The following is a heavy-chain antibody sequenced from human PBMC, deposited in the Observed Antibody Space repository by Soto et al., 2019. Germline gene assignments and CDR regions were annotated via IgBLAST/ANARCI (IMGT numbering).Heavy chain of an antibody. CDR3: AREAARPDY. Sequence: PGGSLRLSSAASGFSFSDHYMSWIRQAPGKGLEWVSYITSSGSFTNYADSVKGRFTIFRDNAKNSLYLQMNSLRVEDTAVYYCAREAARPDYWGQGTLVTVSS. J-gene: IGHJ4*02. D-gene: IGHD6-6*01. CDR2: ITSSGSFT. CDR1: GFSFSDHY. V-gene: IGHV3-11*06.